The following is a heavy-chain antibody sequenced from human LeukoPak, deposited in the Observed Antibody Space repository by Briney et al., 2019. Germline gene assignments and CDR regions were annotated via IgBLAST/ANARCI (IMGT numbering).Heavy chain of an antibody. CDR2: ISGSGAST. V-gene: IGHV3-23*01. CDR1: GFTLSTNA. D-gene: IGHD1-26*01. J-gene: IGHJ4*02. CDR3: AKDVGKWESLHFFDY. Sequence: GGSLRLSCLTSGFTLSTNAMSWVRQAPGKGLEWISGISGSGASTYYADPVKGRFTISRDDSRNTLYLQMNSLRGDDTAVYYCAKDVGKWESLHFFDYWGQGILVTVSS.